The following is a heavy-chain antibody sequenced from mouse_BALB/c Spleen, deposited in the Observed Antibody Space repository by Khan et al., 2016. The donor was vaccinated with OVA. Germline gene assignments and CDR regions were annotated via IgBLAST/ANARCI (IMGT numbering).Heavy chain of an antibody. CDR2: IDHSTGYT. D-gene: IGHD2-1*01. J-gene: IGHJ2*01. CDR1: GYTFINYW. CDR3: ARRGLLWDFDY. Sequence: QVQLKQSGAELAKPGASVKMSCKASGYTFINYWILWIKQRPGQGLEWIGYIDHSTGYTEYNQNFKDKATLTADKSSSTVYMQLSSLTSEDSTVYYCARRGLLWDFDYWGQGTTLTVSS. V-gene: IGHV1-7*01.